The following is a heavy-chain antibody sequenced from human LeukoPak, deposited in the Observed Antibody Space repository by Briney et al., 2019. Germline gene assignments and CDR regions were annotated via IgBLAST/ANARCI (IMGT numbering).Heavy chain of an antibody. CDR2: INWNGGST. Sequence: RPGGSLRLSCAASGFTFDDYGMSWVRQAPGKGLEWVSGINWNGGSTGYADSVKGRFTISRGNSKNTLYLQMNSLRADDTAVYYCAKDWPSEWQQLPDYDAFDIWGQGTMVTVSS. CDR1: GFTFDDYG. CDR3: AKDWPSEWQQLPDYDAFDI. V-gene: IGHV3-20*04. D-gene: IGHD6-13*01. J-gene: IGHJ3*02.